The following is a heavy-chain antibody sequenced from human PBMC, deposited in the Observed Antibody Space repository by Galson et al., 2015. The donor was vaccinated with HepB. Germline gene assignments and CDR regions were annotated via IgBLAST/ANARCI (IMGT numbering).Heavy chain of an antibody. CDR1: GFTFSNYG. J-gene: IGHJ4*01. D-gene: IGHD2-2*01. CDR3: AKGGRRGSPGANDY. Sequence: SLRLSCAASGFTFSNYGMHWVRQAPGKGLEWVAGISSDRSIKFYGDSVKDRFTISGDESENTLFLQMNSLRPEDTAVYYCAKGGRRGSPGANDYWGQGTLVTVSS. CDR2: ISSDRSIK. V-gene: IGHV3-30*18.